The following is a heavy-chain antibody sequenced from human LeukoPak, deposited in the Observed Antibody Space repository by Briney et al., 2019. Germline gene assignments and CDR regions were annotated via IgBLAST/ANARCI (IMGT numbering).Heavy chain of an antibody. J-gene: IGHJ4*02. CDR2: IYAGDSDT. D-gene: IGHD6-19*01. CDR3: AVTGVAVAGLDY. V-gene: IGHV5-51*01. Sequence: GESLQIFCNGSGYSFTSYWIDWARQMPGKGLEGMGIIYAGDSDTRYSPSFQGQVTISADKSISSAYLQWSSLKASDTAMYYCAVTGVAVAGLDYWGQGTLVTVSS. CDR1: GYSFTSYW.